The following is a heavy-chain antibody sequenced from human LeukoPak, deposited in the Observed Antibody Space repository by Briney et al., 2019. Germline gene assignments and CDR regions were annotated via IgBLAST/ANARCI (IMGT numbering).Heavy chain of an antibody. CDR2: VFYSGSN. V-gene: IGHV4-59*08. CDR1: GGSIIGHW. D-gene: IGHD4-17*01. J-gene: IGHJ4*02. Sequence: PSEPLSLTCSVSGGSIIGHWWSWLRKPPGKGLEWLGDVFYSGSNNYNPSLKSRLTISLDTSKNQFSLNLRSVTATDTAMYYCARRNTADASIDFWGQGTLVTASS. CDR3: ARRNTADASIDF.